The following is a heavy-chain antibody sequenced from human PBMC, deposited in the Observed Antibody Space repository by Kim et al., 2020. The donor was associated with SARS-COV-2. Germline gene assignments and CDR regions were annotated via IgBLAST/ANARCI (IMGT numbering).Heavy chain of an antibody. CDR2: INAGNGNT. Sequence: ASVKVSCKASGYTFTSYAMHWVRQAPGQRLEWMGWINAGNGNTKYSQKLQGRVTITRDTSASTAYMELSSLRSEDTAVYYCARDWDAYSGYEYGPFDYWGQGTLVTVSS. D-gene: IGHD5-12*01. J-gene: IGHJ4*02. CDR3: ARDWDAYSGYEYGPFDY. V-gene: IGHV1-3*01. CDR1: GYTFTSYA.